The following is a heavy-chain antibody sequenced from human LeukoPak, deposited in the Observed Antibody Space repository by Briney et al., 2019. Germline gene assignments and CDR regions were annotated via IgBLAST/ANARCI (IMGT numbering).Heavy chain of an antibody. V-gene: IGHV3-30*04. CDR2: ISSDGVEK. J-gene: IGHJ6*03. D-gene: IGHD3-9*01. Sequence: GESLKISCEASGFTFSHYGIHWVRQTPGKGLEWVAAISSDGVEKHYADSVKGRFTISRDNSKSTLYLQMNSLRAEDTALYYCAREGHYDILTGYSPVEYYFYYMDVWGKGTTVTVSS. CDR1: GFTFSHYG. CDR3: AREGHYDILTGYSPVEYYFYYMDV.